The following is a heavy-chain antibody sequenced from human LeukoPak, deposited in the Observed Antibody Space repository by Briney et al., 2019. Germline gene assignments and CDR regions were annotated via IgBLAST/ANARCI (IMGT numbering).Heavy chain of an antibody. V-gene: IGHV3-48*04. D-gene: IGHD6-19*01. J-gene: IGHJ4*02. CDR2: ISSSSSTI. Sequence: GGSLRLSCAASGFTFSSYSMNWVRQAPGKGREGVSYISSSSSTIYYADSGKGRFTISRDNAKNSLYLQMNSLRAEDTAVYYCARDHSSGWYGPYYFDYWGQGTLVTVSS. CDR1: GFTFSSYS. CDR3: ARDHSSGWYGPYYFDY.